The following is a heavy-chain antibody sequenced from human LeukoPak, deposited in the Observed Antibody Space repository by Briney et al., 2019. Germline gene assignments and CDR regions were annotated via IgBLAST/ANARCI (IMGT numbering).Heavy chain of an antibody. J-gene: IGHJ4*02. D-gene: IGHD1-26*01. CDR2: IYSSGNT. CDR3: ARGGSYYGDHQFDY. CDR1: GGSISSYY. V-gene: IGHV4-4*07. Sequence: PSETLSLTCTVSGGSISSYYWSWIRQPAWKGLEWIGRIYSSGNTNYNPSLKSRVTMSVETPKNQFSLKLSFVTAADTAVYYCARGGSYYGDHQFDYWGQGTLVTVSS.